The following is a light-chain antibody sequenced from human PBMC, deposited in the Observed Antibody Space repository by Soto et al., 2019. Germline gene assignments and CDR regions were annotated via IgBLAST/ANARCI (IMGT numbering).Light chain of an antibody. CDR2: GAS. CDR1: QSITGY. J-gene: IGKJ3*01. Sequence: DIQLTQSPSSLSASIGDRVTITCRASQSITGYLNWYQQKPGKAPKLLIYGASTIQSGVPPRFSGSGSGTDFTLTISSLQPEDFATYYCQQGYKTLTTFGPGTKVD. CDR3: QQGYKTLTT. V-gene: IGKV1-39*01.